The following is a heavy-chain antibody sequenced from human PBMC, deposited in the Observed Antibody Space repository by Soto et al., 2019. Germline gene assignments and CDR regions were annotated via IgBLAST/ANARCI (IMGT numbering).Heavy chain of an antibody. CDR2: ISGSGGST. CDR1: LFTFNSYA. V-gene: IGHV3-23*01. J-gene: IGHJ6*02. CDR3: AKDRGVVTPGYYGMDV. D-gene: IGHD3-3*01. Sequence: GGSLRLSCVASLFTFNSYAMISFPAAPGKGLEWVSAISGSGGSTYYADSVKGRFTISRDNSKNTLYLQMNSLRAEDTAVYYCAKDRGVVTPGYYGMDVWGQGTTVTVSS.